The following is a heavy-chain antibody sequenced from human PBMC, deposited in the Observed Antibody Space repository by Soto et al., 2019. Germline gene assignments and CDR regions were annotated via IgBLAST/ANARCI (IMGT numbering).Heavy chain of an antibody. CDR3: ASPRDRISQFLEWLQSESYFQH. Sequence: QLQLQESGPGLVKPSETLSLTCTVSGGSISSSSYYWGWIRQPPGKGLEWIGSIYYSGSTYYNPSLKSRVTISVDTSKNQFSLQLSSVTAADTAVYYCASPRDRISQFLEWLQSESYFQHWGQGTLVTVSS. V-gene: IGHV4-39*01. D-gene: IGHD3-3*01. CDR2: IYYSGST. CDR1: GGSISSSSYY. J-gene: IGHJ1*01.